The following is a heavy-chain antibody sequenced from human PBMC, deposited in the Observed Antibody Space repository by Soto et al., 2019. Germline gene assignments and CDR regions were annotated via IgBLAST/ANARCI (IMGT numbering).Heavy chain of an antibody. J-gene: IGHJ4*02. V-gene: IGHV3-23*01. D-gene: IGHD1-26*01. Sequence: GGSLRLSCAASGFTFDSYAMTWVRQAPGKGLEWVPTISGSGVNTYYADSVKGRFTVSRDNPKTTVYLQMNSLRAEDTAVYYCAKDLNGYSGSYSFPFLDSWGQGALVTVSS. CDR3: AKDLNGYSGSYSFPFLDS. CDR1: GFTFDSYA. CDR2: ISGSGVNT.